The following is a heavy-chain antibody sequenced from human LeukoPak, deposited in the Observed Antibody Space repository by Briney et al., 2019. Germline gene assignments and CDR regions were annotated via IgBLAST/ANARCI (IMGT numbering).Heavy chain of an antibody. CDR3: AKKTGPLAFYYFDY. CDR1: GFTFRSYA. J-gene: IGHJ4*02. V-gene: IGHV3-23*01. D-gene: IGHD1-1*01. CDR2: ISDSGGST. Sequence: GGSLRLSCAASGFTFRSYAMSWVRQAPGKGLEWVAAISDSGGSTYYADSVKGRFTISRDNSKDTLYLQMNSLRAEDTAVYYCAKKTGPLAFYYFDYWGQGTLVTVSS.